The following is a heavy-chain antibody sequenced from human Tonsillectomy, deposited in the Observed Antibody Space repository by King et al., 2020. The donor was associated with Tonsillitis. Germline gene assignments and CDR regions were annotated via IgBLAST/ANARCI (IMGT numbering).Heavy chain of an antibody. CDR3: ARDHTTVAASNGLDG. CDR2: ISSDGSKR. J-gene: IGHJ6*02. D-gene: IGHD6-19*01. V-gene: IGHV3-30*04. Sequence: VQLVESGGGVVQPGRSLRLSCAASGFIFRNYEMDWVRQAPGKGLDWVELISSDGSKRYYADSVQGRFTISRDNSRNTLSLQMGSLSAEDTTVYHCARDHTTVAASNGLDGRGQGTTVTVSS. CDR1: GFIFRNYE.